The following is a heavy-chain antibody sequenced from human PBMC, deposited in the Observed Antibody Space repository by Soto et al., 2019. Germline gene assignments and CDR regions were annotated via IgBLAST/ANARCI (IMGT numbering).Heavy chain of an antibody. CDR2: INHSGYT. D-gene: IGHD1-1*01. CDR3: ARGYTQFDY. J-gene: IGHJ4*02. V-gene: IGHV4-34*01. Sequence: SETLSLTCAVYGGSFSGYYWTWIRQPPGKGLEWVGEINHSGYTNYNPSLKSRVTMSVDTSKNQFSLEVNSVTAADTAVYYCARGYTQFDYWGQGTLVTVSS. CDR1: GGSFSGYY.